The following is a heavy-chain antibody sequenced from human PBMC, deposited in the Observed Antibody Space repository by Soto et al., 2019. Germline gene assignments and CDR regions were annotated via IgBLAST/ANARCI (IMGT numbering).Heavy chain of an antibody. D-gene: IGHD1-26*01. CDR2: IYHSGST. CDR1: NASITSSGYY. J-gene: IGHJ4*02. Sequence: QVQLQESGPRLVEASQTLSLTCTVSNASITSSGYYWSWVRQPPGKRLEWIRYIYHSGSTFYIPSLQSRLTMSVDTSKNQFSLTLRSVTAADTAVYHCARMSGTYYVPDYWGQGTLVTVSS. CDR3: ARMSGTYYVPDY. V-gene: IGHV4-31*03.